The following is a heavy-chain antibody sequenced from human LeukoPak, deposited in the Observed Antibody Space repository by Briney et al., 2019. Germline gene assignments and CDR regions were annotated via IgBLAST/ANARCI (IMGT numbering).Heavy chain of an antibody. CDR1: GFTFSSYW. V-gene: IGHV3-7*01. D-gene: IGHD3-10*01. Sequence: PGGSLRLSCAASGFTFSSYWMSWVRQAPGKGLEWVANIKQDGSEKYYVDSVKGRFTISRDNAKNSLYLQMNSLRAEDTAVYYCARGFTITMVRAKPQNVDYWGQGTLVTVSS. CDR2: IKQDGSEK. J-gene: IGHJ4*02. CDR3: ARGFTITMVRAKPQNVDY.